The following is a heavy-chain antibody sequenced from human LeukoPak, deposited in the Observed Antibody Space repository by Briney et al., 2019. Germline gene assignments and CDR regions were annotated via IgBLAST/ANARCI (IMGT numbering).Heavy chain of an antibody. Sequence: AVKVSCKASGGTFSSYAISWVRQAPGQGLEWMGGIIPIFGTANYAQKFQGRVTITADKSTSTAYMELSSLRSEDTAVYYCARAEAGDIVVVPAATGAHYYYGMDVWGKGTTVTVSS. CDR3: ARAEAGDIVVVPAATGAHYYYGMDV. J-gene: IGHJ6*04. CDR2: IIPIFGTA. CDR1: GGTFSSYA. D-gene: IGHD2-2*01. V-gene: IGHV1-69*06.